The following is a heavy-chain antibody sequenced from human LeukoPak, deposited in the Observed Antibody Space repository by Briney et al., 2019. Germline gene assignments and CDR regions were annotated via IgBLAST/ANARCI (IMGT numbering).Heavy chain of an antibody. CDR3: ARDPYYYDSSGFDY. CDR1: GYTFTSYG. J-gene: IGHJ4*02. D-gene: IGHD3-22*01. CDR2: ISAYNGNT. Sequence: ASVKVSFKASGYTFTSYGISWVRQAPGQGIERMGWISAYNGNTNYAQTLQRRVTMTTDTSTSTAYMELRSLRSDDTAVYYCARDPYYYDSSGFDYWGQGTLVTVSS. V-gene: IGHV1-18*01.